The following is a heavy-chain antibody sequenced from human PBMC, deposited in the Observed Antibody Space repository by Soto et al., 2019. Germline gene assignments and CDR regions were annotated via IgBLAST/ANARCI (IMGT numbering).Heavy chain of an antibody. CDR3: ARQADRAPTVVRF. Sequence: SVTLSLTCTASRGSISSSSYYCAWIRQPPGKGLEWIGSIYYSGSTYYNPSLKSRVTISVDTSKNQFSLKLSSVTAADTAVYYCARQADRAPTVVRFWGQGTLVTVS. V-gene: IGHV4-39*01. CDR1: RGSISSSSYY. D-gene: IGHD4-17*01. J-gene: IGHJ4*02. CDR2: IYYSGST.